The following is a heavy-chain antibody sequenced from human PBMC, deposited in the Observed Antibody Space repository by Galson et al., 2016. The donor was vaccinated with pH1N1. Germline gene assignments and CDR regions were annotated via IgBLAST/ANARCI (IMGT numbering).Heavy chain of an antibody. D-gene: IGHD3-10*01. CDR3: ARDRRVREWGADTFDI. V-gene: IGHV4-4*09. Sequence: SETLSLTCTVSGGSISSHYWSWIRQHPGKGLKWIGYIYTSGSTNYNPSLKSRVTISVDTSKNQFSLKLSSVTAAATAVYYCARDRRVREWGADTFDIWGQGTMVTVSS. J-gene: IGHJ3*02. CDR2: IYTSGST. CDR1: GGSISSHY.